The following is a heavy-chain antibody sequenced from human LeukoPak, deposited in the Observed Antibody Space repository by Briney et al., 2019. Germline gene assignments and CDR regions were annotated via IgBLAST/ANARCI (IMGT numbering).Heavy chain of an antibody. J-gene: IGHJ6*02. V-gene: IGHV4-59*01. D-gene: IGHD2-2*01. Sequence: KPSETLSLTCTVSGGSISSYYWSWIRQPPGKGLEWLGYIYYSGSTNYNPSLKSRVTISVDTSKNQFSLKLSSVTAADTAVYYCARDLGYCSSTSCGYYYYGMEVWGQGTAVSVSS. CDR3: ARDLGYCSSTSCGYYYYGMEV. CDR1: GGSISSYY. CDR2: IYYSGST.